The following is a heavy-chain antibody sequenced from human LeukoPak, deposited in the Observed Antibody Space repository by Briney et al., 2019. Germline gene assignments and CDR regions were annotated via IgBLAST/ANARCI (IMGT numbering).Heavy chain of an antibody. D-gene: IGHD5-12*01. V-gene: IGHV4-4*07. CDR2: IYTSGST. J-gene: IGHJ4*02. Sequence: SETLSLTCTVSGSSISSYYWSRIRQPAGKGLEWIGRIYTSGSTNYNPSLKSRVTMSVDTSKNQFSLKLSSVTAADTAVYYCASLKPVDKRFYYFDYWGQGTLVTVSS. CDR3: ASLKPVDKRFYYFDY. CDR1: GSSISSYY.